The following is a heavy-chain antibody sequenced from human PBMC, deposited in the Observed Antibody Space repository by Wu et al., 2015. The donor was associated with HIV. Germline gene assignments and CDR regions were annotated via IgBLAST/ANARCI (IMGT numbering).Heavy chain of an antibody. Sequence: QIQLVQSGAEVKKPGSSVKVSCKASGGALNNYGIMWVRQAPGQGLEWMGGIIPIFGTANYAQKFQGRVTISTDESTSISYMELSSLRSEDTALYYCATPAGGCSGGNCYSTNNWFDPWGQGTLVTVSS. D-gene: IGHD2-15*01. CDR2: IIPIFGTA. J-gene: IGHJ5*02. CDR1: GGALNNYG. V-gene: IGHV1-69*05. CDR3: ATPAGGCSGGNCYSTNNWFDP.